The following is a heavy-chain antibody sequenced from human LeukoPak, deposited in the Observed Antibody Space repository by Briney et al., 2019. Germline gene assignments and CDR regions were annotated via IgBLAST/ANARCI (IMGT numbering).Heavy chain of an antibody. CDR1: GGSTSSYY. D-gene: IGHD5-12*01. V-gene: IGHV4-4*07. CDR2: IYTSGST. J-gene: IGHJ4*02. CDR3: AREVATMEYYFDY. Sequence: SETLSLTCTVSGGSTSSYYWSWIRRPAGKGLEWIGRIYTSGSTNYNPSLKSRVTMSVDASKNQFSLKLSSVTAADTAVYYCAREVATMEYYFDYWGQGTLVTVSS.